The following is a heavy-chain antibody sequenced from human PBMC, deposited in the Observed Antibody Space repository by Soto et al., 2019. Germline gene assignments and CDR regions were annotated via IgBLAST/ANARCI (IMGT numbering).Heavy chain of an antibody. J-gene: IGHJ4*02. D-gene: IGHD4-17*01. CDR3: AIDLHDYGDYYFDY. CDR2: ISSSSSYT. Sequence: GGSLRLSCAASGFTFISYSMNWVLQAPGKGLEWVSSISSSSSYTYYADSVKGRFTISRDNAKNSLYLQMNSLRAEDTAVYYCAIDLHDYGDYYFDYRGQGTLVTVSS. V-gene: IGHV3-21*04. CDR1: GFTFISYS.